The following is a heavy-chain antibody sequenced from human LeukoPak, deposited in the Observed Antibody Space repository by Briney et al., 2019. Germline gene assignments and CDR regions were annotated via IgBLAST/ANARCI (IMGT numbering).Heavy chain of an antibody. D-gene: IGHD4-17*01. CDR1: GFTFSSYA. V-gene: IGHV3-30*03. CDR2: ISSDGSNK. CDR3: ASDPYGDYYFAY. J-gene: IGHJ4*02. Sequence: PGGSLRLSCVISGFTFSSYAMSWVRQAPGKGLEWVAVISSDGSNKYYADSVKGRFTISRDNSKNTLYLQMNSLRAEDTAVYYCASDPYGDYYFAYWGQGTLVTVSS.